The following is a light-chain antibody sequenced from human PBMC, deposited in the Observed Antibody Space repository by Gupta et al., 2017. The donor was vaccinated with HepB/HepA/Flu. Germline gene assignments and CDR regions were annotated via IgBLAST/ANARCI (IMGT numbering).Light chain of an antibody. Sequence: QSALTQPPSASGSPEQSVIISCTGTSSDVGGYNYVSWHQQHPGKAPKVMIYEVSKRPSGVPDRFSGSKSGNTASLTVSGLQAEDEADYYCSSHAGSKTVIGTGTQLTVL. CDR3: SSHAGSKTV. V-gene: IGLV2-8*01. CDR1: SSDVGGYNY. CDR2: EVS. J-gene: IGLJ1*01.